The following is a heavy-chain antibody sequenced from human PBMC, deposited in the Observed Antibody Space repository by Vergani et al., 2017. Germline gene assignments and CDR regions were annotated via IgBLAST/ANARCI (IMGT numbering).Heavy chain of an antibody. D-gene: IGHD3-22*01. CDR1: GYSFTNYW. V-gene: IGHV5-51*01. CDR2: IHPADSDT. J-gene: IGHJ4*02. CDR3: ARLYGRDSSGSKYFDY. Sequence: EVQLVQSGAEVKKPGESLKISCQISGYSFTNYWIGWVRQMPGKGPEWMGIIHPADSDTRYSPSFQGQVTISVDKSISTAYLQRSSLRASDSAMYYCARLYGRDSSGSKYFDYWGQGTLVTFSS.